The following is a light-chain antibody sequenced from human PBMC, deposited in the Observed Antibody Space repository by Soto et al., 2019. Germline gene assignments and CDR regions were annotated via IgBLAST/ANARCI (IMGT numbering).Light chain of an antibody. CDR1: QSISSW. V-gene: IGKV1-5*01. Sequence: DIRVTQSASPLSASLGDRVTFTWGASQSISSWLAWYQQKPGKAPKLLIYDASSLESGVPSRFSGSGSGTDFNLTITSLQSEDFGVYFCQQYKDWPTTFGQGTKVDIK. CDR3: QQYKDWPTT. CDR2: DAS. J-gene: IGKJ1*01.